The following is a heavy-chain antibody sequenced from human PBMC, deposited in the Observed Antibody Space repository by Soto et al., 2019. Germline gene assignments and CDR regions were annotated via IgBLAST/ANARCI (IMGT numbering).Heavy chain of an antibody. Sequence: SETLSLTCAVYGGSFSGYYWSWIRQPPGKGLEWIGEINHSGSTNYNPSLKSRVTISVDTSKYQFSLKLSSVTAADTAVYYCARVDYFGGYYYYYGMDVWGQGTTVTVSS. CDR2: INHSGST. CDR1: GGSFSGYY. D-gene: IGHD3-10*01. CDR3: ARVDYFGGYYYYYGMDV. V-gene: IGHV4-34*01. J-gene: IGHJ6*02.